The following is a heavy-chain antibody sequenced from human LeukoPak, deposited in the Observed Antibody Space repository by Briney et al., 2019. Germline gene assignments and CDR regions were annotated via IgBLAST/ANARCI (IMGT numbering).Heavy chain of an antibody. CDR2: INHSGST. CDR1: GGSFSGYY. J-gene: IGHJ5*02. V-gene: IGHV4-34*01. Sequence: PSETLSLTCAVYGGSFSGYYWSWIRQSPGKGLEWIGEINHSGSTNYNPSLKSRVTISVDTSKNQFSLKLSSVTAADTAVYYCARHAATGTTSSLRFDPWGQGTLVTVSS. CDR3: ARHAATGTTSSLRFDP. D-gene: IGHD4-17*01.